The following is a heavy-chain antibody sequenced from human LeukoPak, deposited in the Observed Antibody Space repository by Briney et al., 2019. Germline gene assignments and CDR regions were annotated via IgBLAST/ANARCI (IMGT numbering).Heavy chain of an antibody. V-gene: IGHV3-48*03. CDR1: GFTFTTYE. CDR3: AREVYSGYSYFDY. J-gene: IGHJ4*02. Sequence: GGSLRLSCAASGFTFTTYEMNWVRQAPGKGLEWISYIGDSGTTFYHADSVKGRFTISRDNAKSSVYLQMNSLRAEDTAVYYCAREVYSGYSYFDYWGQGTLVTVSS. D-gene: IGHD5-12*01. CDR2: IGDSGTTF.